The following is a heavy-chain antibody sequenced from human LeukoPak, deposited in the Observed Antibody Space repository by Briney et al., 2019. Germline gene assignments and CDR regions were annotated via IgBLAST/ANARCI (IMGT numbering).Heavy chain of an antibody. CDR2: IYYSGST. J-gene: IGHJ5*02. V-gene: IGHV4-39*07. CDR1: GGSISSSSYY. CDR3: ARGNYYGSGSYYNWFDP. D-gene: IGHD3-10*01. Sequence: SDTLSLTCTVSGGSISSSSYYWGWIRQPPGKGLEWIGSIYYSGSTYYNPSLKSRVTISVDTSKNQFSLKLSSVTAADTAVYYCARGNYYGSGSYYNWFDPRGQGTLVTVSS.